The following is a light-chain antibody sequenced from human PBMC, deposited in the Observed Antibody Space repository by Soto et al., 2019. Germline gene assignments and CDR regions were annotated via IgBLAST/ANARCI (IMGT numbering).Light chain of an antibody. Sequence: EIVLTQSPGTLSLSPGERATLSCRASQSVNSNLAWYQQKPGQAPRLLISGASTRAPGIAARFSGSGSGTNFTLSISGLQSADFAVYYCQQYNDWPLYTFGQGTKVDIK. CDR1: QSVNSN. J-gene: IGKJ2*01. CDR2: GAS. V-gene: IGKV3-15*01. CDR3: QQYNDWPLYT.